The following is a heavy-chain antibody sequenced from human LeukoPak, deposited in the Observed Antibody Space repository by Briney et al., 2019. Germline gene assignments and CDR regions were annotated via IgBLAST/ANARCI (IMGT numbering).Heavy chain of an antibody. D-gene: IGHD3-10*01. Sequence: EASVKVSCKASGYTFTSYGISWVRQAPGKGLEWMGGFDPEDGETIYAQKFQGRVTMTEDTSTDTAYMELSSLRSEDTAVYYCATQLDRGLYYYGSGSYYSWGQGTLVTVSS. CDR3: ATQLDRGLYYYGSGSYYS. CDR1: GYTFTSYG. V-gene: IGHV1-24*01. J-gene: IGHJ5*02. CDR2: FDPEDGET.